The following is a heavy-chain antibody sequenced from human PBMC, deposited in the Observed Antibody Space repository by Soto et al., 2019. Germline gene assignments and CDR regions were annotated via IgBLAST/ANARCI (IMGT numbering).Heavy chain of an antibody. CDR2: TTAILGTR. J-gene: IGHJ4*02. D-gene: IGHD5-18*01. CDR1: GDTLSHYG. Sequence: QVQMVQSGAEVKKPGSSVKVSCKASGDTLSHYGVSWVRQVPGKVLEWMGGTTAILGTRDYTQKFQGRMTITSDESTTTSYMELNSLTSDDTAVYFCAAGDSSDTGDHWGQGTLVTVSS. CDR3: AAGDSSDTGDH. V-gene: IGHV1-69*01.